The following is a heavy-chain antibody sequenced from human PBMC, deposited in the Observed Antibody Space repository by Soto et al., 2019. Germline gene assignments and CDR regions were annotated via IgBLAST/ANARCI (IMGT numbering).Heavy chain of an antibody. J-gene: IGHJ5*02. CDR2: ISQTGAT. CDR3: ARAVSPYFGTLFDP. V-gene: IGHV4-30-2*01. D-gene: IGHD3-10*01. CDR1: GGSITSGNSYS. Sequence: QLQLQESGPGLVKPSETLSLTCAVSGGSITSGNSYSWAWIRQPPGRGLEWIGSISQTGATSYNPSLKSRVSVSLDKSKNQCSLRLSSVTAADMAVYYCARAVSPYFGTLFDPWGQGTLVTVSS.